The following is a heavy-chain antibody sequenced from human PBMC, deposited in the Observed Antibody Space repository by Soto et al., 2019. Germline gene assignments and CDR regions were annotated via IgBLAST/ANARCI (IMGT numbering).Heavy chain of an antibody. CDR2: ISYDGNNK. V-gene: IGHV3-30-3*01. J-gene: IGHJ4*02. CDR1: GFTFSSYA. D-gene: IGHD3-10*01. Sequence: QVQLVESGGGVVQPGRSLRLSCAASGFTFSSYAMHWVRQAPGKGLEWVAVISYDGNNKYYADSVKGRFTISRDNSKNTLYLQMNSLRAEDTAVYYCARGLWFGELSHYWGQGTLVTVSS. CDR3: ARGLWFGELSHY.